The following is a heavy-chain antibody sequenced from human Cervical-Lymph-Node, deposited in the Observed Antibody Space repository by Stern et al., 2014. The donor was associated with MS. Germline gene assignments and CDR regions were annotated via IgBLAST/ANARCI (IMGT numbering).Heavy chain of an antibody. J-gene: IGHJ6*02. CDR3: ARSLNWNDVEDYHYGLDV. D-gene: IGHD1-1*01. Sequence: VQLVESGAEVKKPGASVKVPCKASGYTFTGYYLHWARQAPGQGLEWMGRVNPNSGDTKFAQNFQDRVTMTRDTSISTAYMELRRLRSDDTAVYYCARSLNWNDVEDYHYGLDVWGQGTTVTVSS. CDR2: VNPNSGDT. CDR1: GYTFTGYY. V-gene: IGHV1-2*06.